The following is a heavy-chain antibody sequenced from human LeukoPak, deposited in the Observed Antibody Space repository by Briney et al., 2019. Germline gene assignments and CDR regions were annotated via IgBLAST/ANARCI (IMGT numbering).Heavy chain of an antibody. J-gene: IGHJ6*03. D-gene: IGHD3-3*01. CDR1: GYTFTSYD. V-gene: IGHV1-8*01. CDR3: GSAFGWVITGYYYYDMDV. CDR2: MNPKSGKT. Sequence: GASVTVSCKASGYTFTSYDINWVRQATGQGLEWMGWMNPKSGKTGYAQKFQGRVTMTRKTSIRTAYMELSGLRSEDTAVYYCGSAFGWVITGYYYYDMDVWGKGTTVTVSS.